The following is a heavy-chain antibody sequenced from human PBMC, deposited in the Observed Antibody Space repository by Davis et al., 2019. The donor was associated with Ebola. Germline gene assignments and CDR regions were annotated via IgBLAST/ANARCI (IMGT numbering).Heavy chain of an antibody. D-gene: IGHD6-19*01. CDR1: GFTVSSNY. V-gene: IGHV3-53*01. J-gene: IGHJ4*02. CDR2: IYSGGST. CDR3: AKDLAVAGRDGRIDY. Sequence: GGSLRLSCAASGFTVSSNYMSWVRQAPGKGLEWVSVIYSGGSTYYADSVKGRFTISRDNSKNTLNLQMNSLRAEDTAIYYCAKDLAVAGRDGRIDYWGQGTLVTVSS.